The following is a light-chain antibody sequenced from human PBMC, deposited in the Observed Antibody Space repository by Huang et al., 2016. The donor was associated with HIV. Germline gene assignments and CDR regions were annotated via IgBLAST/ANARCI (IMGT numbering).Light chain of an antibody. J-gene: IGKJ1*01. Sequence: EIVMTQSPATLSASPGARATLSCRASQSVSSDLAWYQQKPGQPPRLLIFGASTRATGVPARFSGSGSGTEFTLTISSLQSEGFAVYYCQQYNNWPPTFGQGTKVEIK. V-gene: IGKV3-15*01. CDR2: GAS. CDR1: QSVSSD. CDR3: QQYNNWPPT.